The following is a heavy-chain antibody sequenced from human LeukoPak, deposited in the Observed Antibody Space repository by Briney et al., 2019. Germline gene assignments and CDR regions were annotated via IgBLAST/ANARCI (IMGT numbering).Heavy chain of an antibody. CDR2: ISGSGGST. CDR3: AKDRLAYCGGDCYGATNWFDP. Sequence: PGGSLRLSCAASGFTFSSYGMSWFRQAPGKGLEWFSAISGSGGSTYYADSVKGRFTISRDNSKNTLYLQMNSLRAEDTAVYYCAKDRLAYCGGDCYGATNWFDPWGQGTLVTVSS. V-gene: IGHV3-23*01. J-gene: IGHJ5*02. CDR1: GFTFSSYG. D-gene: IGHD2-21*02.